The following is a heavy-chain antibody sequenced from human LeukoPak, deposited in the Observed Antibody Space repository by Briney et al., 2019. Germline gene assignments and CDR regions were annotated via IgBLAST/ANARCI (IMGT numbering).Heavy chain of an antibody. J-gene: IGHJ6*03. CDR1: DDSITMYY. CDR3: ARIHATYYDFWSGYYNYYYYMDV. D-gene: IGHD3-3*01. V-gene: IGHV4-34*01. Sequence: SETLSLTCSVSDDSITMYYWSWIRQPPGKGLEWIGEINHSGSTNYNPSLKSRVTISVDTSKNQFSLKLSSVTAADTAVYYCARIHATYYDFWSGYYNYYYYMDVWGKGTTVTVSS. CDR2: INHSGST.